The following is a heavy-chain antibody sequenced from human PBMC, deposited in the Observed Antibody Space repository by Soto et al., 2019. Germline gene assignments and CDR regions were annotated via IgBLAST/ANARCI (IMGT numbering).Heavy chain of an antibody. Sequence: QVRLVQSGAEVKKPGSSVKVSCTASGGSFNSYPLTWVRQAPGQGPEWMGGIIAIFGTPKYAPKFQGRVTITADESTNTGYMQLSSLRSEDTAIYYCATVSGEGYNPDFDYWGQGTLVTVSS. J-gene: IGHJ4*02. CDR3: ATVSGEGYNPDFDY. CDR2: IIAIFGTP. V-gene: IGHV1-69*12. CDR1: GGSFNSYP. D-gene: IGHD1-1*01.